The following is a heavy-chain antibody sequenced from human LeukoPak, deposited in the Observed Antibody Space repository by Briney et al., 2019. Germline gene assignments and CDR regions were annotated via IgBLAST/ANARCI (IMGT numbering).Heavy chain of an antibody. J-gene: IGHJ4*02. CDR2: IYAGDSDT. CDR3: ARHGLYDSSGYYWFY. Sequence: GESLKISCKGSGYSFTSYWIGWVREMPGKGLEWVGFIYAGDSDTSYSPSFQGQVTISVDKSLSTAYLLWSSLKASDTAMYYCARHGLYDSSGYYWFYWGQGTLVTVSS. D-gene: IGHD3-22*01. CDR1: GYSFTSYW. V-gene: IGHV5-51*01.